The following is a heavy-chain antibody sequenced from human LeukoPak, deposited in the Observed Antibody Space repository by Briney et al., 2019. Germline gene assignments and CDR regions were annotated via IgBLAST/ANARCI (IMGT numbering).Heavy chain of an antibody. D-gene: IGHD6-19*01. Sequence: PGGSLRLSCAASGFTFSDYYMSRIRQAPGKGLEWVSYISSSSSYTNYADSVKGRFTISRDNAKNSLYLQMSSLRAEDTAVYYCARDRIGSGWYEGSDYWGQGTLVTVSS. J-gene: IGHJ4*02. CDR1: GFTFSDYY. CDR2: ISSSSSYT. V-gene: IGHV3-11*06. CDR3: ARDRIGSGWYEGSDY.